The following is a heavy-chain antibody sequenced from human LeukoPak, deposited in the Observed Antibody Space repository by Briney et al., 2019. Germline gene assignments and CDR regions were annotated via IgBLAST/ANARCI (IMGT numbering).Heavy chain of an antibody. V-gene: IGHV3-15*01. CDR2: IKSKTDGGTT. Sequence: PGGSLRLSCAASGFTFSNAWMSWVRQAPGKGLEWVGRIKSKTDGGTTDYAAPVKGRFTISRDDSKNTLYLQMNSLKTEDTAVYYCTGHDYGDYGGYWGQGTLVTVSS. D-gene: IGHD4-17*01. CDR1: GFTFSNAW. CDR3: TGHDYGDYGGY. J-gene: IGHJ4*02.